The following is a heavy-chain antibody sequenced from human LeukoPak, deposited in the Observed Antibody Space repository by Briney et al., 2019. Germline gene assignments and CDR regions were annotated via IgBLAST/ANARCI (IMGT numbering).Heavy chain of an antibody. CDR3: ARSYYDILTGYSRQYYFDY. CDR2: ISAYNGNT. CDR1: GYTFTSYG. Sequence: ASVKVSCKASGYTFTSYGISWVRQAPGQGLEWMGWISAYNGNTNYAQKLQGRVTMTTDTSTSTAYMELRSLRSDDTAVYYCARSYYDILTGYSRQYYFDYWGQGTLDTVSS. D-gene: IGHD3-9*01. J-gene: IGHJ4*02. V-gene: IGHV1-18*01.